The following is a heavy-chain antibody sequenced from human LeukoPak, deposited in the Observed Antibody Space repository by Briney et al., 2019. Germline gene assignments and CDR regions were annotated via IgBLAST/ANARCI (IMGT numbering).Heavy chain of an antibody. J-gene: IGHJ5*02. Sequence: GGSLRLSCAASGFTVSSNYMSWVRQAPGKWLEWVSVIYSGGSTYYADSVKGRFTISRDNSKNTLYLQMNSLRAEDTAVYYCARDQDRILWFGELLGWFDPWGQGTLVTVSS. D-gene: IGHD3-10*01. CDR1: GFTVSSNY. CDR3: ARDQDRILWFGELLGWFDP. V-gene: IGHV3-53*05. CDR2: IYSGGST.